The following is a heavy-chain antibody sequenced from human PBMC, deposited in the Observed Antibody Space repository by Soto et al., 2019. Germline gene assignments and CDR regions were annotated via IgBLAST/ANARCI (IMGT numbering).Heavy chain of an antibody. CDR2: INPSGGGT. CDR1: GYTFTSYY. D-gene: IGHD4-17*01. CDR3: ALDFSFYGRTNYAF. Sequence: ASVKVSCTASGYTFTSYYMHWVRQAPGQGLEWMGIINPSGGGTTYAQKFQGRVTMTRDTSTSTVYMDLSSLRSEDTAVYYCALDFSFYGRTNYAFWGQGSLVTVSS. V-gene: IGHV1-46*01. J-gene: IGHJ1*01.